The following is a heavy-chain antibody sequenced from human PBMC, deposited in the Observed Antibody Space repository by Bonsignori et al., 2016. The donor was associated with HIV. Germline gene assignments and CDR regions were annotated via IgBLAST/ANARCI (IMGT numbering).Heavy chain of an antibody. CDR2: IYHSGST. CDR3: ASGPTGDPDFDY. D-gene: IGHD7-27*01. CDR1: GYSISSGYY. V-gene: IGHV4-38-2*01. J-gene: IGHJ4*02. Sequence: SETLSLTCAVSGYSISSGYYWGWIRQPPGKGLEWIGSIYHSGSTYYNPSLKSRVTIPVDTSKNQFSLKLSSVTAADTAVYYCASGPTGDPDFDYWGQGTLVTVSS.